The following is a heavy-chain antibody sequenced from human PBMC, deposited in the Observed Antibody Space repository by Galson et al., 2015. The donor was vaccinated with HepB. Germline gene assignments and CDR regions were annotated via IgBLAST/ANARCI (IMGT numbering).Heavy chain of an antibody. CDR2: VYPGDSDT. CDR3: ARRGIRGATDAFDI. V-gene: IGHV5-51*01. D-gene: IGHD3-10*01. CDR1: GYTFTTYW. Sequence: QSGAEVKKPGESLKISCEGSGYTFTTYWIAWVRRMPGKGLEWMGIVYPGDSDTYYSPSFQGQVTISAVKSISTAYLQWSSLKASDTAMYYCARRGIRGATDAFDIWGQGTMVTVSS. J-gene: IGHJ3*02.